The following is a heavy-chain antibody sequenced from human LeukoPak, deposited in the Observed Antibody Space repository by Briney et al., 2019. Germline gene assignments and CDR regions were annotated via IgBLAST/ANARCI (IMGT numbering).Heavy chain of an antibody. V-gene: IGHV1-2*06. CDR3: ARDLSSTSNWELDY. D-gene: IGHD7-27*01. CDR1: GYTVSDYF. Sequence: ASVKVSCKASGYTVSDYFIHWVRQAPGQGLERMGRINPNSGGTEYAQNFQGRVTMTRDTSISASYMELNRLTSDDTAIYYCARDLSSTSNWELDYWGQGTLVTVSS. J-gene: IGHJ4*02. CDR2: INPNSGGT.